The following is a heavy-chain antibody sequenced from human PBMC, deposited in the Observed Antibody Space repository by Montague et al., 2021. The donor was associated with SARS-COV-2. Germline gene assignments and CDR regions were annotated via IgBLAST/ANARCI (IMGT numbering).Heavy chain of an antibody. V-gene: IGHV4-59*02. J-gene: IGHJ4*02. Sequence: SETLSLTCTVSGDSVSHYYWSWIRQPPGKGLEWIGYVYYSRSSSXNPSLQCRVSLSNDTSKNQLSLRLTTVTAADTAMYFCVRAPIDRSSWYAYFDYWGQGTLVTVSS. CDR3: VRAPIDRSSWYAYFDY. CDR1: GDSVSHYY. D-gene: IGHD6-13*01. CDR2: VYYSRSS.